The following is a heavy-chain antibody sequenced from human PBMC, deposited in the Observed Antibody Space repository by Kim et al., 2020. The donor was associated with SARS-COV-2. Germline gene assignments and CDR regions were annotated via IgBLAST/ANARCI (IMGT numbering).Heavy chain of an antibody. Sequence: GGSLRLSCAASGFTFSSYGMHWVRQAPGKGLEWVAVISYDGSNKYYADSVKGRFTISRDNSKNTLYLQMNSLRAEDTAVYYCAKDLHSQDIVVVVAATPSDYYGMDVWGQGTTVTVSS. D-gene: IGHD2-15*01. CDR1: GFTFSSYG. V-gene: IGHV3-30*18. CDR3: AKDLHSQDIVVVVAATPSDYYGMDV. J-gene: IGHJ6*02. CDR2: ISYDGSNK.